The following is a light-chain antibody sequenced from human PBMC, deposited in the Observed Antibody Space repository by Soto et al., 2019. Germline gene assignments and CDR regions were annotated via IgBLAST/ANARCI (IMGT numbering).Light chain of an antibody. CDR2: GAS. V-gene: IGKV3-20*01. CDR1: QSVSSSY. Sequence: EIVLTQSPGTLSLSPGERATLSCRASQSVSSSYLAWYQQKPGQAPRLLIYGASNRATGIPDRFSGSGSGTDFTLTISRLEPEDFAMYYCQQYGCSPWTFGQGTKVDIK. J-gene: IGKJ1*01. CDR3: QQYGCSPWT.